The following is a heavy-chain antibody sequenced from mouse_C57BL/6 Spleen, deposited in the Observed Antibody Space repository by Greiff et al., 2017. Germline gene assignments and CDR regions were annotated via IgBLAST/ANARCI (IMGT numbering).Heavy chain of an antibody. J-gene: IGHJ2*01. CDR3: TRPVYFDY. Sequence: VQLQQSGAELVRPGASVTLSCKASGYTFTDYEMHWVKQTPVHGLQWIGAIDPETGVTAYNQKFKGKAILTADKSSSTAYMELRSLTSEDSAVYYCTRPVYFDYWGQGTTLTVSS. CDR2: IDPETGVT. V-gene: IGHV1-15*01. CDR1: GYTFTDYE.